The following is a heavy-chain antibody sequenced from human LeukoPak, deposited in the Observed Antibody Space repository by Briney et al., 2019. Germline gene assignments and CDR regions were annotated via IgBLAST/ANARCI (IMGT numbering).Heavy chain of an antibody. D-gene: IGHD5-12*01. V-gene: IGHV3-30*02. CDR3: AKDPRPWGYSGYDPYYFDY. Sequence: PGGSLRLPCSASEFTFSSYGMHWVRQAPGKGLEWVAFIRLDGSNKYYADPVKGRFTISRDNSKKTLYLQMNSLRPEDTAVYYCAKDPRPWGYSGYDPYYFDYWGQGTLVTVSS. CDR2: IRLDGSNK. J-gene: IGHJ4*02. CDR1: EFTFSSYG.